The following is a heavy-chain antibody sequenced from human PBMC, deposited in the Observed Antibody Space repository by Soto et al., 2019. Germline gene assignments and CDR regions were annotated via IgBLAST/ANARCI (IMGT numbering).Heavy chain of an antibody. CDR3: ARHVRIQLVSVVLSNWFDP. CDR2: IYYSGST. V-gene: IGHV4-39*01. D-gene: IGHD5-18*01. Sequence: QLQLQESGPGLVKPSETLSLTCTVSGGSISSSSYYWGWIRQPPGKGLEWIGSIYYSGSTYYNPSLKSRVTISVDTSKNKFSLKLSSVTAADTAVYYCARHVRIQLVSVVLSNWFDPWGQGTLVTVSS. J-gene: IGHJ5*02. CDR1: GGSISSSSYY.